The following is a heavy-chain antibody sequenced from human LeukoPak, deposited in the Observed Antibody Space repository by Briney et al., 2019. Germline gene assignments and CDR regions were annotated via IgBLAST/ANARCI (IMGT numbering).Heavy chain of an antibody. V-gene: IGHV3-7*01. Sequence: KRLKRVGNGKQDGSGGDYVDSVKGRFTISRDSAKKSLYLQMNSLRAEDTAVYYCARDWGAYYHFFDYWGQGTLVTVSS. D-gene: IGHD3-22*01. CDR3: ARDWGAYYHFFDY. CDR2: GKQDGSGG. J-gene: IGHJ4*02.